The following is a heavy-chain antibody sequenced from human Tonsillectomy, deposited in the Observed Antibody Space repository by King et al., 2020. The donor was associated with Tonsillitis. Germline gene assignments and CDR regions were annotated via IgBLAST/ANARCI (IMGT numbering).Heavy chain of an antibody. J-gene: IGHJ4*02. Sequence: VQLQESGPGLVKPSETLSLTCTVSGGSISNYYWSWIRQPPGKGLDWIGYIYYSGSTNYNPSLKSRATMSIDTSKNQFSLKLSSVTAADTAVYYCASLCGDYLYFDYWGQGTLVTVSS. CDR2: IYYSGST. CDR3: ASLCGDYLYFDY. D-gene: IGHD4-17*01. V-gene: IGHV4-59*08. CDR1: GGSISNYY.